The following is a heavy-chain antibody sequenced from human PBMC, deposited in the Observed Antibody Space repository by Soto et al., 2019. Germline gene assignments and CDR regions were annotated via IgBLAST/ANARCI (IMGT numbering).Heavy chain of an antibody. V-gene: IGHV3-30-3*01. D-gene: IGHD6-19*01. Sequence: QVQLVESGGGVVQPGRSLRLSCAASGFTFSSYAMHWVRQAPGKGLEWVAVISYDGSNKYYADSVKGRFTISRDNSKNSLYLQMNSLRAEDTAVYYCARASARIAVACWGFDYWGQGTLVTVSS. J-gene: IGHJ4*02. CDR3: ARASARIAVACWGFDY. CDR2: ISYDGSNK. CDR1: GFTFSSYA.